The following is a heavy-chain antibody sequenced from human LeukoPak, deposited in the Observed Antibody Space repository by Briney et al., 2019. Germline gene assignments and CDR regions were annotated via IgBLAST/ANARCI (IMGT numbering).Heavy chain of an antibody. Sequence: PGGSLRLSCAASGSTFSNNAMSWVRQAPGKGLEWVSATSTSGGSAYYADSVKGRFTISRDNSKNTLYLQMDSLRADDTAVYYCARYSGSYYYPPAWDLWGQGTLATVSS. D-gene: IGHD1-26*01. CDR2: TSTSGGSA. CDR3: ARYSGSYYYPPAWDL. J-gene: IGHJ4*02. V-gene: IGHV3-23*01. CDR1: GSTFSNNA.